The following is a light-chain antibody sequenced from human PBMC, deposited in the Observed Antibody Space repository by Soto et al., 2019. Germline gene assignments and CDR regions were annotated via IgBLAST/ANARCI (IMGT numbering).Light chain of an antibody. J-gene: IGLJ1*01. V-gene: IGLV2-14*01. CDR2: DVS. CDR3: SSYTSSSTYV. CDR1: SSDVGGYNY. Sequence: QSALTQPASVSGSPGQSITISCTGTSSDVGGYNYVSWYQQHPGKAPKLMIYDVSNRPSGVSNRFSGSKSGNTASLTISGLQAEDEADYYCSSYTSSSTYVFGTGTQQTVL.